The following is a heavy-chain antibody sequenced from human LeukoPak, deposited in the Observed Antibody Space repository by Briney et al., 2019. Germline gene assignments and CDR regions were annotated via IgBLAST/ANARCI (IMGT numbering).Heavy chain of an antibody. D-gene: IGHD4-17*01. CDR3: ATLYGDYNWYFDL. Sequence: GGSLTLSCAASGFTFHFYAMSWVRQAPGRGLEWVSTISASGGTTYYADSVQGRFTISRDNSKNTLYLQMNSLRAEDTAVYYCATLYGDYNWYFDLWGRGTLVTVSS. V-gene: IGHV3-23*01. J-gene: IGHJ2*01. CDR2: ISASGGTT. CDR1: GFTFHFYA.